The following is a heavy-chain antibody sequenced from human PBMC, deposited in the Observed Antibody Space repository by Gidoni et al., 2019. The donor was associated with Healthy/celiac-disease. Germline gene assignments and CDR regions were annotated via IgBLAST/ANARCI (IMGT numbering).Heavy chain of an antibody. Sequence: QVQLQESGPGLVKPSQTLSLTCTVSGGSISRGGYYWSWIRQHPGKGLEWIGYIYYSGSTYYNPSLKSRVTISVDTSKNQFSLKLSSVTAADTAVYYCARAPTGDQVGWFDPWGQGTLVTVSS. J-gene: IGHJ5*02. D-gene: IGHD7-27*01. CDR3: ARAPTGDQVGWFDP. V-gene: IGHV4-31*03. CDR2: IYYSGST. CDR1: GGSISRGGYY.